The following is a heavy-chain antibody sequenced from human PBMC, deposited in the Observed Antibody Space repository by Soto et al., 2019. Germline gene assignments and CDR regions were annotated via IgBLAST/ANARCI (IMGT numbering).Heavy chain of an antibody. CDR3: ARGYSYGDYYYYGMDV. CDR1: GGTFSRYA. Sequence: QVQLVQSGAEVKKPGSSVKVSCKASGGTFSRYAISWVRQAPGQGLEWMGGIIPIFGTANYAQKFQGRVTITADESTSTAYRELSSLRSEDTAVYYCARGYSYGDYYYYGMDVWGQGTTVTVSS. D-gene: IGHD5-18*01. V-gene: IGHV1-69*12. J-gene: IGHJ6*02. CDR2: IIPIFGTA.